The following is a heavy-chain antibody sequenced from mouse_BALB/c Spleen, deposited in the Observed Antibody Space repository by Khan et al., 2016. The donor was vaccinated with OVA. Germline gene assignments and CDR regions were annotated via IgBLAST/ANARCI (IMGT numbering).Heavy chain of an antibody. CDR1: GYTFTSYW. D-gene: IGHD1-1*01. V-gene: IGHV1-7*01. J-gene: IGHJ3*01. CDR2: INPATDYT. Sequence: QVHVKQSGAELAKPGASVKMSCKASGYTFTSYWMHWVKQRPGQGLEWIGYINPATDYTEYNQKFKNKATLTADKSSSTASMHLSSLISEDSAVYYCVNHGSSSAWFTYWGQGTPVTVSA. CDR3: VNHGSSSAWFTY.